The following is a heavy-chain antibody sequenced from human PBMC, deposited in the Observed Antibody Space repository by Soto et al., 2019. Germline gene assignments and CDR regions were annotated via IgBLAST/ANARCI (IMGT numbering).Heavy chain of an antibody. CDR3: ARDLGYCSSTTCYKGYSDY. CDR1: EFTFSTYI. D-gene: IGHD2-2*02. V-gene: IGHV3-21*01. J-gene: IGHJ4*02. Sequence: PGGSLRLSCAASEFTFSTYIMNWVRQAPGKGLEWVSSISGSSSYINYADSVKGRFTISRDNAKNSLYLQMNSLRAEDTAVYYCARDLGYCSSTTCYKGYSDYWGQGTLVTVSS. CDR2: ISGSSSYI.